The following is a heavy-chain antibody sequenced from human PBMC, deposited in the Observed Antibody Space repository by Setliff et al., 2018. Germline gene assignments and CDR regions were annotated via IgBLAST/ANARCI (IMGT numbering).Heavy chain of an antibody. CDR3: ASGNWFDP. V-gene: IGHV3-7*01. D-gene: IGHD3-10*01. CDR2: IKQDGSEK. Sequence: PGGSLRLSCAASEFTFSRYWMSWVRQAPGKGLEWVANIKQDGSEKYYVDSVKGRFTISRDNAKNSLYLQMNSLRAEDTAVYYCASGNWFDPWGQGTLVTVSS. J-gene: IGHJ5*02. CDR1: EFTFSRYW.